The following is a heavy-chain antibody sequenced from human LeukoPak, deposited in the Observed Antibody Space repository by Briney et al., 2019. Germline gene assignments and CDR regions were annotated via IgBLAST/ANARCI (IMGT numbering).Heavy chain of an antibody. V-gene: IGHV1-69*05. CDR2: IIPIFGTA. CDR1: GGTFSSYA. J-gene: IGHJ5*02. Sequence: SVKVSCKASGGTFSSYAISWVRQAPGQGLEWIGGIIPIFGTANYAQKFQGRVTITTDESTSTAYMELSSLRSEDTAVYYCARAPRGVRGVPWFDPWGQGTLVTVSS. CDR3: ARAPRGVRGVPWFDP. D-gene: IGHD3-10*01.